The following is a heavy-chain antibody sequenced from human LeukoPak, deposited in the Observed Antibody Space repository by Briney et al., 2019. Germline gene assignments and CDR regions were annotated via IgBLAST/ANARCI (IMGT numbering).Heavy chain of an antibody. D-gene: IGHD3-10*01. CDR2: INPSDGST. V-gene: IGHV1-46*01. Sequence: ASVKVSCKASGYTFTFYYMHGVRQAPGQGLEWMGIINPSDGSTTYAQKFQGRVTITADKSTSTAYMELSSLRSEDTAVYYCARSLITMVRGVIIPPLYYYYMDVWGKGTTVTVSS. CDR1: GYTFTFYY. CDR3: ARSLITMVRGVIIPPLYYYYMDV. J-gene: IGHJ6*03.